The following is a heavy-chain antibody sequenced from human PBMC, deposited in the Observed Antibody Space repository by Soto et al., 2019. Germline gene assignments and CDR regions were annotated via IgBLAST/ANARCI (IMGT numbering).Heavy chain of an antibody. CDR2: IKSDGTAT. V-gene: IGHV3-74*01. J-gene: IGHJ3*01. CDR3: GTGAFDV. CDR1: RFTFSDYW. Sequence: EVQLVESGGDLVQPGGSLRLSCAASRFTFSDYWMHWVRQAPGKGLVWVSSIKSDGTATYYADAVQGRFTISRDNAKNTLYLQMNSLRVEDTAVYYRGTGAFDVWGQGTMVTVSS.